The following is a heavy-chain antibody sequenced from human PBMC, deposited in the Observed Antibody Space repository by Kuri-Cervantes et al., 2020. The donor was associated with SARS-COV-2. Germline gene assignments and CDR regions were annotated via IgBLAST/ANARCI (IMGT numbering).Heavy chain of an antibody. J-gene: IGHJ3*02. CDR3: ATPARPGAFDAFDI. CDR2: IYYSGST. D-gene: IGHD6-6*01. V-gene: IGHV4-39*01. Sequence: SQTLSLTCAVYGGSFSGYYWGWIRQPPGKGLEWIGSIYYSGSTYYNPSLKSRVTISVDTSKNQFSLKLSSVTAADTAVYHCATPARPGAFDAFDIWGQGTMVTVSS. CDR1: GGSFSGYY.